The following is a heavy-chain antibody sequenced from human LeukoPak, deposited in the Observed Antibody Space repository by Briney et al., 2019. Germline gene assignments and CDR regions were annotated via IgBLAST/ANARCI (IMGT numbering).Heavy chain of an antibody. CDR2: ISAYNGKT. CDR3: ASISSSWHAFDI. V-gene: IGHV1-18*01. D-gene: IGHD6-13*01. Sequence: GASVKVSCKASGYTFTSYGISWARQAPGQGLECMGWISAYNGKTNYVEKLQGRVTMTTDTSTSTAYMELRSLRSDDTAVYYCASISSSWHAFDIWGQGTMVTVSS. CDR1: GYTFTSYG. J-gene: IGHJ3*02.